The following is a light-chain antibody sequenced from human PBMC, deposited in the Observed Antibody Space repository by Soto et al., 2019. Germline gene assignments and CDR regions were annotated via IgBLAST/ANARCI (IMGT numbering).Light chain of an antibody. Sequence: EIGLTQSPGTLSLSPGERATLSCRASQSVSSSYLAWYQQKPGQAPRLLIYAASSRATGVPDRFSGSGSGTDFILTISRLEPEDFAVYYCQQYGSSLFTFGPGTKVDIK. V-gene: IGKV3-20*01. J-gene: IGKJ3*01. CDR2: AAS. CDR3: QQYGSSLFT. CDR1: QSVSSSY.